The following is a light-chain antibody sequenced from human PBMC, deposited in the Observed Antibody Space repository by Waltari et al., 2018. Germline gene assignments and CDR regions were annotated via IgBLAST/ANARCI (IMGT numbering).Light chain of an antibody. J-gene: IGKJ2*01. Sequence: VLTQSPGALSLPPGERVTLSCRASQSLTKRYLAWYQQKPGQAPRLLIYSASSRAAGIPDRFSGSGSGTDFTLTISRLEPEDFAVYYCQQYGSSIMYTFGQGTKLEIK. V-gene: IGKV3-20*01. CDR1: QSLTKRY. CDR2: SAS. CDR3: QQYGSSIMYT.